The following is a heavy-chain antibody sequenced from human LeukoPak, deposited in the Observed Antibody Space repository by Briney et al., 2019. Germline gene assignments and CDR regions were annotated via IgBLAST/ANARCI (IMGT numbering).Heavy chain of an antibody. Sequence: SQTLSLTCTVSGGSISSGGYYWSWIRQHPGKGLEWIGYIYYSGSTYYNPSLKSRVTISVDTSKNQFSLKLSSVTAADTAAYYCARAGRVHYYDSPGFWFDPWGQGTLVTVSS. CDR2: IYYSGST. D-gene: IGHD3-22*01. CDR3: ARAGRVHYYDSPGFWFDP. CDR1: GGSISSGGYY. V-gene: IGHV4-31*03. J-gene: IGHJ5*02.